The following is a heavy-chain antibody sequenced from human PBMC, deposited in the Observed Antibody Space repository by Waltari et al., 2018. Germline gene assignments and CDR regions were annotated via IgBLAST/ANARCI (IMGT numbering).Heavy chain of an antibody. D-gene: IGHD6-13*01. Sequence: QITLKESGPPLVKPTQTLTLTCTFSGFSLSTSGVGVGWIRQPPGKALEWLALIYWNDDKRYSPSLKSRLTITKDTSKNQVVLTMTNMDPVDTATYYCAREYSSSWSDYYYGMDVWGQGTTVTVS. CDR2: IYWNDDK. CDR3: AREYSSSWSDYYYGMDV. V-gene: IGHV2-5*01. J-gene: IGHJ6*02. CDR1: GFSLSTSGVG.